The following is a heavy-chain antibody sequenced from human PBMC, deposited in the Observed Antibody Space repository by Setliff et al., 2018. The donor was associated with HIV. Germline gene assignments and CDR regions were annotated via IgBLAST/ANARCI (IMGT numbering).Heavy chain of an antibody. CDR1: GYTFTDYY. D-gene: IGHD3-10*01. CDR3: ATLDYYGSQTYNLALHY. CDR2: VDPKNGKT. V-gene: IGHV1-69-2*01. J-gene: IGHJ4*02. Sequence: ASVKVSCKASGYTFTDYYMHWVQQAPGKGLEWMGRVDPKNGKTLYAENLRGRITITADTSTDTAYMELNSLRSEDTAMYYCATLDYYGSQTYNLALHYWGQGTQVTVSS.